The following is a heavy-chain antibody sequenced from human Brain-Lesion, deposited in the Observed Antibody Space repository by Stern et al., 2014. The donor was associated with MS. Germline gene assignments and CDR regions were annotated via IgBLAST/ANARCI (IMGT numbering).Heavy chain of an antibody. V-gene: IGHV4-61*02. J-gene: IGHJ6*02. CDR3: ARGRVVPGFQYYATDV. CDR1: GGSISSGGYY. D-gene: IGHD2-2*01. CDR2: IFNSGST. Sequence: QLQLQESGPGLVKPSQTLSLSCTVSGGSISSGGYYWSWIRQPAGKGLEWIGRIFNSGSTSYNPSLQSRVTLSIEKPKNQFSLRLNSMPAADTAVYYCARGRVVPGFQYYATDVWGQGTTVIVSS.